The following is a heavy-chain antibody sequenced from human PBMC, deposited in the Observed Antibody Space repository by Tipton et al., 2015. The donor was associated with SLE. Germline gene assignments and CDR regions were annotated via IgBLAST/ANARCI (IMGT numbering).Heavy chain of an antibody. J-gene: IGHJ4*02. Sequence: TLSLTCTVSGGSISSYYWSWIRQPPGKGLEWIGYIYYSGSTNYNPSLKSRVTISVDTSKNQFSLKLSSVTAADTAVYYCARSSIAARGGFDDWGQGTLVTVSS. CDR1: GGSISSYY. V-gene: IGHV4-59*01. CDR2: IYYSGST. D-gene: IGHD6-6*01. CDR3: ARSSIAARGGFDD.